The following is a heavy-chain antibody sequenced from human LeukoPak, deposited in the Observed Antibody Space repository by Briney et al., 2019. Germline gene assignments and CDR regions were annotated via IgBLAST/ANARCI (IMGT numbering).Heavy chain of an antibody. V-gene: IGHV3-48*03. D-gene: IGHD4-23*01. J-gene: IGHJ4*02. CDR1: GFTFSNYE. CDR2: ISSSGSTI. CDR3: ATDYGANSGGFDY. Sequence: GGSLRLSCAASGFTFSNYEMNWVRQAPGKGLEWVSYISSSGSTIHYADSVKGRFTISRDNAKNSLYLQMNSLRAEDTAVYYCATDYGANSGGFDYWGQGTLVTVSS.